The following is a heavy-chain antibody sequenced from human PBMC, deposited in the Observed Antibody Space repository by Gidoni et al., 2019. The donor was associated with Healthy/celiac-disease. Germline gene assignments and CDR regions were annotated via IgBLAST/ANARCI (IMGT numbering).Heavy chain of an antibody. CDR1: GFTFSSYG. Sequence: QVQLVESGGGVVQPGRSLRLSCAASGFTFSSYGMHWVRQAPGKGLEWVAVIWYDGSNKYYADSVKGRFTISRDNSKNTLYLQMNSLRAEDTAVYYCARDLYSGSYALDYWGQGTLVTVSS. CDR2: IWYDGSNK. J-gene: IGHJ4*02. D-gene: IGHD1-26*01. V-gene: IGHV3-33*01. CDR3: ARDLYSGSYALDY.